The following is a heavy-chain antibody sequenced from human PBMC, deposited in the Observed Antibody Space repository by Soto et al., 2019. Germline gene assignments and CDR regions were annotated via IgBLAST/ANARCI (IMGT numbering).Heavy chain of an antibody. CDR1: GFTFSSYG. CDR2: IWYDGSNK. V-gene: IGHV3-33*01. CDR3: ARDPNDYGDYRYYYYYMDV. Sequence: GGSLRLSCAASGFTFSSYGMHWVRQAPGKGLEWVAVIWYDGSNKYYADSVKGRFTISRDNSKNTLYLQMNSLRAEDTAVYYCARDPNDYGDYRYYYYYMDVWGKGTTVTVSS. D-gene: IGHD4-17*01. J-gene: IGHJ6*03.